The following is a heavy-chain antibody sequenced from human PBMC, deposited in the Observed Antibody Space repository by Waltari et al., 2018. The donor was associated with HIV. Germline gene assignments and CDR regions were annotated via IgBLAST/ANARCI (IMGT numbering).Heavy chain of an antibody. CDR3: AKVGMTAVTSYAIDI. CDR2: ISWNSGTI. D-gene: IGHD4-17*01. Sequence: EVLLVESGGGLVQPGGSLRLSCAASGFKFADYAMHWVRQAPGGGVGWGASISWNSGTIGDADSVKGRFTISRENAKNALSLQMNSLRPGDTALYYCAKVGMTAVTSYAIDIWGQGTMVTVSS. J-gene: IGHJ3*02. V-gene: IGHV3-9*01. CDR1: GFKFADYA.